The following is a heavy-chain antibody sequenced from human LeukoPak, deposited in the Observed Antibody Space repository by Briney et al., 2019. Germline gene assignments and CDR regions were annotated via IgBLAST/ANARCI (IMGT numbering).Heavy chain of an antibody. CDR2: SSDDATYT. D-gene: IGHD1-26*01. J-gene: IGHJ4*02. CDR1: GFTFSNYA. CDR3: DLSGSLNFDD. V-gene: IGHV3-30*04. Sequence: PGRSLSLSCPASGFTFSNYAMHWVRQAPGKGLEWVAVSSDDATYTYYADSLKGRFTLSRDNSKDTLYLQMNSLRPEETAVCARDLSGSLNFDDWGQGTLVTVSS.